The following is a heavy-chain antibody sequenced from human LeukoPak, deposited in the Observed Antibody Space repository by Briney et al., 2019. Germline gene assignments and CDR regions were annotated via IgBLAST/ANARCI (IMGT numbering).Heavy chain of an antibody. CDR2: INPNSRGT. J-gene: IGHJ4*02. V-gene: IGHV1-2*02. Sequence: GASVKVSCKASGFTFTDYYIHWVRQAPGQGLEWMGWINPNSRGTNYARKFQGRVTMTRDTSISTTYMELSSLRSDDTAVYYCARFPFIAAAGTGMDYWGQGTLVTVSS. CDR1: GFTFTDYY. D-gene: IGHD6-13*01. CDR3: ARFPFIAAAGTGMDY.